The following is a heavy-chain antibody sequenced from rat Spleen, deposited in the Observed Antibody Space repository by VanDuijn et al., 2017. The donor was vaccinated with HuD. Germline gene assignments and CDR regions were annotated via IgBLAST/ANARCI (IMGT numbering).Heavy chain of an antibody. CDR3: ARPGTTHVFDY. CDR1: GFTFSSYW. D-gene: IGHD1-4*01. CDR2: ISTDGGTA. J-gene: IGHJ2*01. V-gene: IGHV5-58*01. Sequence: EVQLVETGGGLVQPGKSLKLSCVVSGFTFSSYWMYWIRQAPGKGLEWVSSISTDGGTAYYPDSVKGRFTISRDNAKGTLYLQVNSLRSEDTATYYCARPGTTHVFDYWGQGVMVTVSS.